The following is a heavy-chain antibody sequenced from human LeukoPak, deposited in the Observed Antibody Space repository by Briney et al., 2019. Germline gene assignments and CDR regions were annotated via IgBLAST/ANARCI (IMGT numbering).Heavy chain of an antibody. CDR3: ATPEDV. V-gene: IGHV3-30*03. J-gene: IGHJ6*01. Sequence: GGSLRLSCAASGFTFSSYGMQWFRQAPDKGLEWVAAISNDGSNKYYADSVKGRFTISRDNSKNTLYLQMNSLRAEDTAVYYCATPEDVWGQGTTVTVSS. CDR2: ISNDGSNK. CDR1: GFTFSSYG.